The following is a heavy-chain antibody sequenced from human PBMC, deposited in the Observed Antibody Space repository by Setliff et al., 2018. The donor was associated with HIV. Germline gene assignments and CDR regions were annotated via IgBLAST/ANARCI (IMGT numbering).Heavy chain of an antibody. CDR2: IYWNDDK. CDR1: GLSLNISDVG. Sequence: SGPTLVNPTQTLTLTCTLSGLSLNISDVGVGWLRQPPGKALEWLALIYWNDDKRYSQSLKSRVTVTKDTAKNQVVLTMTNMDPADTATYFCAHSPDTWYFGEYFRHWGQGTLVTVST. D-gene: IGHD3-9*01. V-gene: IGHV2-5*01. CDR3: AHSPDTWYFGEYFRH. J-gene: IGHJ1*01.